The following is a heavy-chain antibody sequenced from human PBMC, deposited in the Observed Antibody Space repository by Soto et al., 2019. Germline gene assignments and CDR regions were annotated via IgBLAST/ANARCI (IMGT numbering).Heavy chain of an antibody. Sequence: GASVKVSCKASGGTFSSYAISWVRQAPGQGLEWMGGFIPIFGTANYAQKFQGRVTITADESTSTAYMELSSLRSEDTAVYYCARGCSSTSCYPPRTYYYGMDVWGQGTTVTVSS. CDR2: FIPIFGTA. V-gene: IGHV1-69*13. CDR1: GGTFSSYA. J-gene: IGHJ6*02. D-gene: IGHD2-2*01. CDR3: ARGCSSTSCYPPRTYYYGMDV.